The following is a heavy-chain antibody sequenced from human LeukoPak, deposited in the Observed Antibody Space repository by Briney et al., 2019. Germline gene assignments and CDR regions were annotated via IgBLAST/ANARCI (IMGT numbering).Heavy chain of an antibody. J-gene: IGHJ4*02. CDR1: EYAFTNYY. CDR2: INPSGGST. D-gene: IGHD1-26*01. V-gene: IGHV1-46*01. Sequence: ASVKASCKSSEYAFTNYYMHWVRQAPGHRLEWMGIINPSGGSTIYAQKFQGRVTMTRDTSTSTIYMELSSLRSEDTAVYYCARRNSHIGSYRPSCYFDYWGQGTLVTVSS. CDR3: ARRNSHIGSYRPSCYFDY.